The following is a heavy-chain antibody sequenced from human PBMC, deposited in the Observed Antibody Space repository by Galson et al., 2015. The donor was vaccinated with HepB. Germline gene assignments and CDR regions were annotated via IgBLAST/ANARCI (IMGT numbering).Heavy chain of an antibody. Sequence: SLRLSCAASGFTFSNYAMSWVRQAPGEGLEWVSGISGSGGSTNYADSVKGRLTISRDNSKNTLYLQMNSLRVEDTAVYYCAKGSGDLLSGLSFDFWGQGTLFTVSS. D-gene: IGHD3-3*01. CDR1: GFTFSNYA. CDR2: ISGSGGST. CDR3: AKGSGDLLSGLSFDF. J-gene: IGHJ4*02. V-gene: IGHV3-23*01.